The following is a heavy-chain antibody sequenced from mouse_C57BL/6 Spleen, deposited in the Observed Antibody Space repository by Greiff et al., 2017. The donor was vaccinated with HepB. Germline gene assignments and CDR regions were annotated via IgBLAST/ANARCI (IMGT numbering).Heavy chain of an antibody. CDR1: GFTFTDYY. D-gene: IGHD1-1*01. J-gene: IGHJ1*03. Sequence: DVHLVESGGGLVQPGGSLSLSCAASGFTFTDYYMSWVRQPPGKALEWLGFIRNKANGYTTEYSASVKGRFTISRDNSQSILYLQMNALRAEDSATYYCARYSYYYGSRYFDVWGTGTTVTVSS. CDR2: IRNKANGYTT. CDR3: ARYSYYYGSRYFDV. V-gene: IGHV7-3*01.